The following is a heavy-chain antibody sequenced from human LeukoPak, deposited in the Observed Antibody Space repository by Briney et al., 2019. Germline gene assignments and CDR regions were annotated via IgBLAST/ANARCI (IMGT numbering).Heavy chain of an antibody. CDR1: GGSISSYY. CDR3: ARITKNCGGDCYMFDY. V-gene: IGHV4-59*01. CDR2: VYYSGST. Sequence: SETLSLTCTVSGGSISSYYWSWIRQPPGKGLEWIRYVYYSGSTNYNPSLKSRVTISVDTSKNQFSLKLSSVTAADTAVYYCARITKNCGGDCYMFDYWGQGTLVTVSS. J-gene: IGHJ4*02. D-gene: IGHD2-21*02.